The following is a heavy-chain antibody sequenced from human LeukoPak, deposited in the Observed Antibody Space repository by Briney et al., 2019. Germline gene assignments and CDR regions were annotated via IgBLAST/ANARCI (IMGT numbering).Heavy chain of an antibody. CDR1: GGSFSGYY. Sequence: SETLSLTCAVYGGSFSGYYWSWIRQPPGKGLEWIGEINHSGSTNYNPSLKSRVTISVDTSKNQFSLKLSSVTAAGTAVYYCARTTVVTRGLDYWGQGTLVTVSS. J-gene: IGHJ4*02. CDR2: INHSGST. V-gene: IGHV4-34*01. D-gene: IGHD4-23*01. CDR3: ARTTVVTRGLDY.